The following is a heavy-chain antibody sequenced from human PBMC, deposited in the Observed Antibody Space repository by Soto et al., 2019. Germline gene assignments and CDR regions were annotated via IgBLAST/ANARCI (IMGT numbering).Heavy chain of an antibody. CDR1: GGTFSSYA. CDR3: AGVQGYCSSTSCYSHGGPPPMHYYYYYGMDV. Sequence: ASVKGSCKASGGTFSSYAISWVRQAPGQGLEWMGGIIPTFGTANYAQKFQGRVTITADESTSTAYMELSSLRSEDTAVYYCAGVQGYCSSTSCYSHGGPPPMHYYYYYGMDVWGQGTTVTVSS. CDR2: IIPTFGTA. V-gene: IGHV1-69*13. J-gene: IGHJ6*02. D-gene: IGHD2-2*01.